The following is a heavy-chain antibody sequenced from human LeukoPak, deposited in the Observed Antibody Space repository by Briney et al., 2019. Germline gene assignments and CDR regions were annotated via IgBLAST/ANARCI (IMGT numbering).Heavy chain of an antibody. D-gene: IGHD3-10*01. V-gene: IGHV1-2*02. CDR2: INPNSGGT. CDR3: ARVDGKKMMDEPLYYYLNDAFDI. Sequence: ASVKVSCKASGYTFTGYYMHWVRQAPGQGLEWMGWINPNSGGTNYAQKFQGRVTMARDTSISTAYMELSRLRSDDTAVYYCARVDGKKMMDEPLYYYLNDAFDIWGQGTMVTVSS. CDR1: GYTFTGYY. J-gene: IGHJ3*02.